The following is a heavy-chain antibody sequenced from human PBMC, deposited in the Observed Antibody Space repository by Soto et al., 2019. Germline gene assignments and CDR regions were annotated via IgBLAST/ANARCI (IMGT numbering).Heavy chain of an antibody. V-gene: IGHV1-69*01. CDR1: GGTFSSYA. Sequence: QVQLVQSGAEVKKPGSSVKVSCKASGGTFSSYAISWVRQAPGQGLEWMGGIIPIFGTANYAQKFQGRVTITADESTHTAYMELSSLRSEDTAVYYCARDYPLYCGSQNDGMDVWGQGTTVNVSS. J-gene: IGHJ6*02. CDR2: IIPIFGTA. D-gene: IGHD1-26*01. CDR3: ARDYPLYCGSQNDGMDV.